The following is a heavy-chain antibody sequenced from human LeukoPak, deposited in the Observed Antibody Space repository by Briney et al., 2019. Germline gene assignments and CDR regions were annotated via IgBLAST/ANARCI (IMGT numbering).Heavy chain of an antibody. Sequence: GGSLRLSCAASRFTFSSYGMHWVRQAPGKGLEWVAYIQYDGSNEQYADSVKGRFSISRDSSKNILYLQMNSLRAEDTAVYYCAKDRCSNGVGCYYYYMDVWGKGTTVTVSS. CDR3: AKDRCSNGVGCYYYYMDV. V-gene: IGHV3-30*02. CDR2: IQYDGSNE. J-gene: IGHJ6*03. CDR1: RFTFSSYG. D-gene: IGHD2-8*01.